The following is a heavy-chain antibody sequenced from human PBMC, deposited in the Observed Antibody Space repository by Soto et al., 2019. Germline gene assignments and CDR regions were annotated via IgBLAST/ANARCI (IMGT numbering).Heavy chain of an antibody. CDR1: GFTFSSYE. CDR3: AREGWYYDSSGYYPFDY. J-gene: IGHJ4*02. CDR2: ISSSGSTI. D-gene: IGHD3-22*01. Sequence: EVQLVESGGGLVQPGGSLRLSCAASGFTFSSYEMNWVRQAPGKGLEWVSYISSSGSTIYYADSVKGRFTISRDNAKNSLYLQMNSLRAEDTAVYYCAREGWYYDSSGYYPFDYWGQGTLVTVSS. V-gene: IGHV3-48*03.